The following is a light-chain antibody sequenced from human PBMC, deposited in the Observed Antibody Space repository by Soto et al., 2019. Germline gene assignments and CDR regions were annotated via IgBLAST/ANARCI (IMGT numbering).Light chain of an antibody. V-gene: IGKV3-20*01. CDR2: GAS. CDR3: QQYNNWLLLT. Sequence: EIVLTQSRGTLSLSPGERATLSCRASQSVSSSYLAWYQQKPGQAPRLLIYGASSRATGIPDRFSGSGSGTDFTLTISRLEPEDFAVYYCQQYNNWLLLTFGGGTKVEIK. J-gene: IGKJ4*01. CDR1: QSVSSSY.